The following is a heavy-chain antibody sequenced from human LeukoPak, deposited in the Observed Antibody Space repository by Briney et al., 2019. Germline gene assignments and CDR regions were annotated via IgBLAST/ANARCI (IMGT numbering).Heavy chain of an antibody. D-gene: IGHD3-10*01. CDR1: GFTFSSYS. CDR2: ISTSSSYI. CDR3: ARAVTIFVNHASGSGAYHYYMDV. J-gene: IGHJ6*03. V-gene: IGHV3-21*04. Sequence: GGSLRLSCAASGFTFSSYSMSWVRQAPGEGLEWVSFISTSSSYIHYVDSVKGRFTISRDNAKNSLYLQMSSLRADDTAVYYCARAVTIFVNHASGSGAYHYYMDVWGKGTTVTISS.